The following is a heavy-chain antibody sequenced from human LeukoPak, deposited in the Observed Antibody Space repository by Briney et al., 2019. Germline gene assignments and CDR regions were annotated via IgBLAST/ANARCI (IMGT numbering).Heavy chain of an antibody. CDR2: VYISGNT. D-gene: IGHD5-12*01. J-gene: IGHJ4*02. CDR1: GDSMNNYY. CDR3: ARGGWLHTYFDY. Sequence: PSETLSLTCTVSGDSMNNYYWTWMRQPAGKGLEWIWRVYISGNTMYNPSLQSRVTMSLDTSKNQFSLKLSSVTAADTAVYFCARGGWLHTYFDYWGQGTLVSVSS. V-gene: IGHV4-4*07.